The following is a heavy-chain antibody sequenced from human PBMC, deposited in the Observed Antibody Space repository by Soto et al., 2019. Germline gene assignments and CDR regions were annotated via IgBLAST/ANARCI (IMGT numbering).Heavy chain of an antibody. Sequence: GGSLRLSCAASGFTFSSYGMHWVRQAPGKGLEWVAVISYDGSNKYYADSVKGRFTISRDNAKNSLYLQMNSLRAEDTAVYYCARDLGSSWYPEYFQHWGQGTLVTVSS. J-gene: IGHJ1*01. D-gene: IGHD6-13*01. CDR3: ARDLGSSWYPEYFQH. CDR1: GFTFSSYG. CDR2: ISYDGSNK. V-gene: IGHV3-30*03.